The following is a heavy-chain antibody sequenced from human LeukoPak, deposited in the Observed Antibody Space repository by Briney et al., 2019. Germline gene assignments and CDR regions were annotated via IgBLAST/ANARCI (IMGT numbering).Heavy chain of an antibody. CDR1: GFTFSESW. CDR3: ATYINWVAGDV. V-gene: IGHV3-7*01. D-gene: IGHD1-1*01. Sequence: GGSLRLSCAAPGFTFSESWMSWGRQVSGQGLGWVAHINHEGGGIQYVDSVKGRFTISRDNAKGSVYLQMNSLRAEDTAIYHCATYINWVAGDVWGQGTTVIVSS. CDR2: INHEGGGI. J-gene: IGHJ6*02.